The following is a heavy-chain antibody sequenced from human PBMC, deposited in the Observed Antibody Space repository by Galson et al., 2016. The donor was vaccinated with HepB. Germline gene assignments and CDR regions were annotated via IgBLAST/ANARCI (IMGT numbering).Heavy chain of an antibody. Sequence: SETLSLTCSVSGGSITSYYWSWIRQPPGKGLEWIGYVYYSGRTNYSPSLKSRVTISVDMSKNQFSLKLTSVTAADPAVYYCARVPHSDFWSGFGYWGQGALVTVSS. J-gene: IGHJ4*02. CDR1: GGSITSYY. CDR2: VYYSGRT. CDR3: ARVPHSDFWSGFGY. D-gene: IGHD3-3*01. V-gene: IGHV4-59*01.